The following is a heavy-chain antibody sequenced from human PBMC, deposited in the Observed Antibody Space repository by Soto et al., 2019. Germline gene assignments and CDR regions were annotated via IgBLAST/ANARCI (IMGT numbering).Heavy chain of an antibody. CDR3: ARSEIGISYHTLA. J-gene: IGHJ4*02. V-gene: IGHV1-3*01. Sequence: ASVKVSCKASGYTFTDYAIHWVRQAPGQRLEWMGWINGGNGKTKYSEKFQDRVTITRDTSAGTAYMELSSLRSEDTAVYYCARSEIGISYHTLAWGQGTLVTVSS. CDR1: GYTFTDYA. D-gene: IGHD1-20*01. CDR2: INGGNGKT.